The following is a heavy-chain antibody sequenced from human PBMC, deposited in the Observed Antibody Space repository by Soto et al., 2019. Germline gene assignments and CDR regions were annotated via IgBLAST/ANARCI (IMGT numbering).Heavy chain of an antibody. CDR3: ARDGVAAGLYLDN. CDR2: INQDGSEK. D-gene: IGHD6-19*01. J-gene: IGHJ4*02. CDR1: GFVFRSYW. Sequence: PGGSLRLSCAASGFVFRSYWMSWVRQAPGKGLEWVANINQDGSEKYYVDSVRGRFIISRDNAENSLYLQMNSLRAEDTALYYCARDGVAAGLYLDNWGQGTLFTVSS. V-gene: IGHV3-7*01.